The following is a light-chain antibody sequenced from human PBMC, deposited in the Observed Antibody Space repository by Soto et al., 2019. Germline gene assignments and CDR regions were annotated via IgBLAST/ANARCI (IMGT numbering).Light chain of an antibody. V-gene: IGLV2-18*02. Sequence: QSALTQPPSVSGSPGQSVTISCTGTSSDVGSYNRVSWYQQPPGTAPKLMIYEVSNRPSGVPDRFSGSKSGNTASLPISGLQAEDEADYYCSSYTSSSTYVFGTGTKVTV. CDR3: SSYTSSSTYV. CDR1: SSDVGSYNR. J-gene: IGLJ1*01. CDR2: EVS.